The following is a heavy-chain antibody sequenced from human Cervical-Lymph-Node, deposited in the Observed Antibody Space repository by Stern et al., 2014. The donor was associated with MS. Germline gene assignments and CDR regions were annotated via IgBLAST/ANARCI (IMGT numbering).Heavy chain of an antibody. CDR1: GYTFTDYN. CDR2: ISPDGGRT. D-gene: IGHD1-26*01. Sequence: VQLVESGAEVKEPGASVKVSCTASGYTFTDYNIQWVRQAPGQGLEWMGMISPDGGRTAYAPKFRGRVTMTRDKSTATVYMELNSLRSEDTAVYFCARVAPTVGAAYWGQGTLVTVSS. CDR3: ARVAPTVGAAY. J-gene: IGHJ4*02. V-gene: IGHV1-46*01.